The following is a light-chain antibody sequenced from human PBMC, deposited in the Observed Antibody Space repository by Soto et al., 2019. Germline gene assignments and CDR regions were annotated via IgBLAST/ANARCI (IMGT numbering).Light chain of an antibody. CDR3: QQYSDWPPWT. CDR2: SAS. Sequence: EIVMTQSPDTLSVSPGERASLSCRASQSVMTKLAWYQKKPGQAPRLLIYSASIRATGIPARFSGSGSGTEFSLTFSSLQPEDVAMYYRQQYSDWPPWTFGQGTKVDIK. CDR1: QSVMTK. V-gene: IGKV3-15*01. J-gene: IGKJ1*01.